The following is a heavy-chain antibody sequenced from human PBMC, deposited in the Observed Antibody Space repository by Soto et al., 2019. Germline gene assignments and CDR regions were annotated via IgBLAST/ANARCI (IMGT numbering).Heavy chain of an antibody. V-gene: IGHV4-34*01. CDR1: GGSFSGYY. CDR2: INHSGST. J-gene: IGHJ6*02. CDR3: ARGRLAGTVATRGRYYYYYGMDV. Sequence: PSETLSLTCAVYGGSFSGYYWSWIRQPPGKGLEWIGEINHSGSTNYNPSLKSRVTISVDTSKNQFSLKLSSVTAADTAVHYCARGRLAGTVATRGRYYYYYGMDVWGQGTTVTVSS. D-gene: IGHD4-4*01.